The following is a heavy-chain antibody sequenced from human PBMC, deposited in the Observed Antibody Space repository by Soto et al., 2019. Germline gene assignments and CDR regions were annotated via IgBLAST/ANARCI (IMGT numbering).Heavy chain of an antibody. CDR3: LYYYDSSGYSPYYYYGMDV. Sequence: EVQLLESGGGLVQPGGSLRLSCAASGFTFSSYAMSWVRQAPGKGLEWVSAISGSGGSTYYADSVKGRFTISRDNSKNALYLQMNSLRAEDTAVYYCLYYYDSSGYSPYYYYGMDVWGQGTTVTVSS. CDR1: GFTFSSYA. V-gene: IGHV3-23*01. D-gene: IGHD3-22*01. J-gene: IGHJ6*02. CDR2: ISGSGGST.